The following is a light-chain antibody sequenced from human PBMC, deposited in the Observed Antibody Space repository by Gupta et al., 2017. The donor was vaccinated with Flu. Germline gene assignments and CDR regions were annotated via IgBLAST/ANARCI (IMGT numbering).Light chain of an antibody. J-gene: IGLJ2*01. CDR1: SGSIASPS. Sequence: NFLLTQRHSLSESPRKTVTISCTRSSGSIASPSVQSHHQRPASSPKTVIFEADRRPTAVPARFSGSIASSSNSASLTPSGLKTEEEADYFCPSYDSVTRDVVFGGGTKLTVL. CDR3: PSYDSVTRDVV. CDR2: EAD. V-gene: IGLV6-57*01.